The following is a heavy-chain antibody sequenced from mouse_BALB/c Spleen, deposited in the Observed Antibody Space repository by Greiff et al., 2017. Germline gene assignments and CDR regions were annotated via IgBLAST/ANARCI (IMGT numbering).Heavy chain of an antibody. CDR2: ISSGGSYT. CDR3: AREAYYGSSPWFAY. Sequence: EVMLVESGGDLVKPGGSLKLSCAASGFTFSSYGMSWVRQTPDKRLEWVATISSGGSYTYYPDSVKGRFTISRDNAKNTLYLQMSSLKSEDTAMYYCAREAYYGSSPWFAYWGQGTLVTVSA. V-gene: IGHV5-6*01. J-gene: IGHJ3*01. D-gene: IGHD1-1*01. CDR1: GFTFSSYG.